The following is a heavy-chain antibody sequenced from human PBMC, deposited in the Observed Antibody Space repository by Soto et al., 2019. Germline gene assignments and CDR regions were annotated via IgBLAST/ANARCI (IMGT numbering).Heavy chain of an antibody. J-gene: IGHJ4*02. CDR2: ISSSSSYI. Sequence: EVQLVESGRGLVKPGGSLRLSCAASGFTFSSYSMNWVRQAPGKGLEWVSSISSSSSYIYYADSVKGRFTISRDNAKNSLYLQMNSLRAEDTAVYYCARDLVYCRGGSCYMYYFDYWGQGTLVTVSS. CDR1: GFTFSSYS. D-gene: IGHD2-15*01. V-gene: IGHV3-21*01. CDR3: ARDLVYCRGGSCYMYYFDY.